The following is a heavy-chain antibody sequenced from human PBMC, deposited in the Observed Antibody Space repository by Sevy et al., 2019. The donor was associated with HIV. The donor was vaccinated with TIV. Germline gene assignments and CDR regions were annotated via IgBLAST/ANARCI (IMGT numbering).Heavy chain of an antibody. CDR3: ARDQLWPNYYFDY. D-gene: IGHD5-18*01. J-gene: IGHJ4*02. Sequence: GGSLRLSCAASGFTFSSYSMNWVRQAPGKGLEWVSSISSSSSYIYYADSVKGRFTISRDNAKNSLYLQMNSLRAEDTSVYYCARDQLWPNYYFDYWGQGTLVTVSS. CDR2: ISSSSSYI. V-gene: IGHV3-21*01. CDR1: GFTFSSYS.